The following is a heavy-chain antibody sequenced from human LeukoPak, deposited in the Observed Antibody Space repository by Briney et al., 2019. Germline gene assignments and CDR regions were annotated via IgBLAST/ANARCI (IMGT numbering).Heavy chain of an antibody. CDR3: ARLDGYCSGGSCYSVSFVDP. J-gene: IGHJ5*02. CDR2: IYYSGST. Sequence: SETLSLTCTVSGVSISSSNYYWGWLRQPPGKGLEWIGSIYYSGSTYYNPSLKSRVTISVDTSKNQFSLKLSSVTAADTAVYYCARLDGYCSGGSCYSVSFVDPWGQGTLVTVSS. CDR1: GVSISSSNYY. V-gene: IGHV4-39*01. D-gene: IGHD2-15*01.